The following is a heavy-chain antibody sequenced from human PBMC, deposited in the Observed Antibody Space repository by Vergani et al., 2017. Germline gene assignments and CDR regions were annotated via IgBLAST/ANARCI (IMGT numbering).Heavy chain of an antibody. CDR1: GYRFDTYG. D-gene: IGHD2-21*02. CDR3: ARDPRGYGGDPEDYYYGMDV. J-gene: IGHJ6*02. Sequence: QVQLVQSEAEVARPGASVKVSCKASGYRFDTYGISWVRQVPGQGLEWMGRIIPVLGKTKYAQDFQGRLTITADTSTSTAYMELTSLRSQDTAVYYCARDPRGYGGDPEDYYYGMDVWGQGTTVTVSS. V-gene: IGHV1-69*04. CDR2: IIPVLGKT.